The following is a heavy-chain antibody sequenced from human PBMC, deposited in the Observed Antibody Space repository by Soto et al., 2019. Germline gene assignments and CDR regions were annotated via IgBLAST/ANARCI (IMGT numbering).Heavy chain of an antibody. CDR1: GFTFDDYG. CDR2: INWNGGST. J-gene: IGHJ4*02. Sequence: EVQLVESGGGVVRPGGALRLSCAASGFTFDDYGMSWVRQAPGKGLEWVSGINWNGGSTGYADSVKGRFTISRDNAKNAQYLQMNSLRDEDTALYYCASGVYNWTDVCDYWGQGTLVTVSS. CDR3: ASGVYNWTDVCDY. D-gene: IGHD1-1*01. V-gene: IGHV3-20*04.